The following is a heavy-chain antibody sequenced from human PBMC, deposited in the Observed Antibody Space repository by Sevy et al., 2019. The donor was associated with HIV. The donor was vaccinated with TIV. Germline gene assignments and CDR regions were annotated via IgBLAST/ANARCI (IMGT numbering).Heavy chain of an antibody. CDR3: ASGGRAYCSSTSCYDQDYYYGMDV. CDR2: ISSSSSYT. CDR1: GFTFSDYY. J-gene: IGHJ6*02. D-gene: IGHD2-2*01. Sequence: GGSLRLSCAASGFTFSDYYMSWIRQAPGKGLEWVSYISSSSSYTNYADSVKGRFTISRDNAKNSLYLQMNSLRAEDTAVYYCASGGRAYCSSTSCYDQDYYYGMDVWGQGTRVTVSS. V-gene: IGHV3-11*06.